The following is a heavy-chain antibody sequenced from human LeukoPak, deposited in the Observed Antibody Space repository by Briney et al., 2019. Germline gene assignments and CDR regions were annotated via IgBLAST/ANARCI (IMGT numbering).Heavy chain of an antibody. CDR3: AREWRGAFFDY. D-gene: IGHD1-26*01. V-gene: IGHV4-59*01. CDR2: VYYSGST. Sequence: SETLSLTCNVSGGPINNYYWGWLRQSPGKGLEWIASVYYSGSTDYNPLLKSRVTISLDKSKNHFSLSLTSVTAADTAVYYCAREWRGAFFDYWGQGTPVTVSS. CDR1: GGPINNYY. J-gene: IGHJ4*02.